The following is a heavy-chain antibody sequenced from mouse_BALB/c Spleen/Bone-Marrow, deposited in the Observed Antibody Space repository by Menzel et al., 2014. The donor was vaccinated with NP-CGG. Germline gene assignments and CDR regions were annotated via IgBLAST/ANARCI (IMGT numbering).Heavy chain of an antibody. CDR1: GYTFXSYY. V-gene: IGHV1S81*02. CDR3: TRENYGFAY. D-gene: IGHD1-1*02. CDR2: INPSNGGT. J-gene: IGHJ3*01. Sequence: GAELVKPGASVKLSCKAPGYTFXSYYMYWVKQRPGQGLEWIGEINPSNGGTNFNEKFKSKATLTVDKSSSTAYMQLSSLTSEDSAVYYCTRENYGFAYWGQGTLVTVSA.